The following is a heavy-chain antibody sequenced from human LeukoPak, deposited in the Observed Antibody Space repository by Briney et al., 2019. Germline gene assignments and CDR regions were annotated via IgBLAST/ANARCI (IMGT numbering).Heavy chain of an antibody. J-gene: IGHJ4*02. D-gene: IGHD2/OR15-2a*01. Sequence: PERSLRLSCAASGSTFSNYGMHWVRQAPGKGLEWLAAIFYDGSNKYYADTVKGRFTISRDNSKNTLYLQVNSLTAEDTAVYYCARDQALYFSYGDYWGQGTLVTVSS. CDR2: IFYDGSNK. CDR3: ARDQALYFSYGDY. CDR1: GSTFSNYG. V-gene: IGHV3-33*01.